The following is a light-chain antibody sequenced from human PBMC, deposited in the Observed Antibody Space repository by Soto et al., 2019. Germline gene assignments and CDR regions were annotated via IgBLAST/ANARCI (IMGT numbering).Light chain of an antibody. Sequence: EIGMTQSPATLSVSSGERATLSCRASQSVSSNLAWYQQKPGQAPRLLIYGASTRATGIPARFSGSGSGTEFTLTISSLQSEDFAFYYCQQYNNWPRTFGQGTKVEIK. CDR2: GAS. CDR1: QSVSSN. J-gene: IGKJ1*01. V-gene: IGKV3-15*01. CDR3: QQYNNWPRT.